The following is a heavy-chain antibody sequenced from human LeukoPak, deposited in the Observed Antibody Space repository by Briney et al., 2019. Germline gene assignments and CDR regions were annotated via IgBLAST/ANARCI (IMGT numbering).Heavy chain of an antibody. V-gene: IGHV4-59*01. CDR2: IYYSGST. D-gene: IGHD6-19*01. Sequence: HPSETLSLTCAVYGGSFSGYYWNWIRQPPGKGLEWIGYIYYSGSTNYNPSLESRVTISVDTSKNHFSLKLSSVTAADTAVYYCARVTTVAGSDYFDYWGQGTPVTVSS. J-gene: IGHJ4*02. CDR1: GGSFSGYY. CDR3: ARVTTVAGSDYFDY.